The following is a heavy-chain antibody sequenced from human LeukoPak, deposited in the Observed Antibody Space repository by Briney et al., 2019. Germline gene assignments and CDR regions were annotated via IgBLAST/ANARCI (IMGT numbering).Heavy chain of an antibody. CDR2: ISGSGGST. CDR1: GFTFSSYA. J-gene: IGHJ6*02. D-gene: IGHD6-19*01. CDR3: AKDGYSSGWSREDGMDV. V-gene: IGHV3-23*01. Sequence: PGGSLRLSCAASGFTFSSYAMSWVRQAPGKGLEWVSAISGSGGSTYYADCVKGRFTISRDNSKNTLYLQMNSLRAEDTAVYYCAKDGYSSGWSREDGMDVWGQGTTVTVSS.